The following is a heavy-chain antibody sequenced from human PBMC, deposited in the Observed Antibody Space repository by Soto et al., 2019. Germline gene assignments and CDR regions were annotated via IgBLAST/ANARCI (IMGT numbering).Heavy chain of an antibody. J-gene: IGHJ6*03. CDR2: IKFDGITT. Sequence: EVQLVESGGGLVQPGGSLRLSCTASGFTFTTYWMHWVRQAPGKGLVWVSRIKFDGITTNYADSVKGRFTISRDNAKNTVYLQMNSLGAEDTAVYYCARGGLWAYYLDELGKGTTVTVSS. V-gene: IGHV3-74*01. CDR1: GFTFTTYW. D-gene: IGHD3-16*01. CDR3: ARGGLWAYYLDE.